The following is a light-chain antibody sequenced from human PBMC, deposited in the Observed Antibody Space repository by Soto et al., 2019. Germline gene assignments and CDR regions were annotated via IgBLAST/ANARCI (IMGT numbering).Light chain of an antibody. V-gene: IGKV4-1*01. CDR1: QSVLYNPNIKNY. Sequence: DIVMTQSPDSLAVSLGERATINCKSSQSVLYNPNIKNYLAWYQQKPGQPPKLLIYWASTRESGVPDRFSGSGSGTDFSLTISSRQAEDVAVYYCQQCYTIPPTFGQGTKLEIK. J-gene: IGKJ2*01. CDR2: WAS. CDR3: QQCYTIPPT.